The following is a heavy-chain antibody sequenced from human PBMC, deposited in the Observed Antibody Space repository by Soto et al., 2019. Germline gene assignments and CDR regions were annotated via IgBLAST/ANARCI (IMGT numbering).Heavy chain of an antibody. CDR2: ISWNSGSI. CDR1: GFTFDDYA. V-gene: IGHV3-9*01. Sequence: EVQLVESGGGLVQPGRSLRLSCAASGFTFDDYAMRWVRQAPGKGLEWVSGISWNSGSIGYADSVKGRFTISRDNAKNSLYLQMNSLRAEDTALYYCAKDPAPGLLWGQGTLVTVSS. J-gene: IGHJ4*02. CDR3: AKDPAPGLL.